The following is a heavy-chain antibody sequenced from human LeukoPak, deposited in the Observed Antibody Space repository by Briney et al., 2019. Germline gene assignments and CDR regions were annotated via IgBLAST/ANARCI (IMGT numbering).Heavy chain of an antibody. J-gene: IGHJ4*02. CDR3: ARYIVVVVAATPPDY. D-gene: IGHD2-15*01. Sequence: SGPTLVNPTQTLTLTCTFSGFSLSTSGVGVGWIRQLPGKALEWLALIYWNDDKRYSPSLKSRLTITKDTSKNQVVLTMTNMDPVDTATYYCARYIVVVVAATPPDYWGQGTLVTVSS. CDR2: IYWNDDK. V-gene: IGHV2-5*01. CDR1: GFSLSTSGVG.